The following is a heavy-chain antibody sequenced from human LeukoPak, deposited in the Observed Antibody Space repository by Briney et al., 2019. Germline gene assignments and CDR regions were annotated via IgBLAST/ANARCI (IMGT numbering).Heavy chain of an antibody. D-gene: IGHD2-2*01. J-gene: IGHJ3*02. Sequence: ASVKVSCKASGFPFSDYGINWVRQAPGQGLEWMGWISGYNGNTSSAQNLQGRVTMTTGTSTSTAYMELRSLRSGDTAVYYCAREEYCRSTNCPIGNAFDIWGQGTMVTVSS. CDR3: AREEYCRSTNCPIGNAFDI. CDR1: GFPFSDYG. V-gene: IGHV1-18*01. CDR2: ISGYNGNT.